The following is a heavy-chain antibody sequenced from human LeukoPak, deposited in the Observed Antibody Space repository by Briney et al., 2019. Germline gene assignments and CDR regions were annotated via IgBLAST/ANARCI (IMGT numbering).Heavy chain of an antibody. D-gene: IGHD4-17*01. V-gene: IGHV3-7*01. CDR2: IKQDGSEK. J-gene: IGHJ2*01. CDR3: ARADGDYYSPYWYFDL. Sequence: GGSLRLSCAASGFTFSSYAMSWVRQAPGKGLEWVANIKQDGSEKYYVDSVKGRFTISRDNAKNSLYLQMNSLRAEDTAVYYCARADGDYYSPYWYFDLWGRGTLVTVSS. CDR1: GFTFSSYA.